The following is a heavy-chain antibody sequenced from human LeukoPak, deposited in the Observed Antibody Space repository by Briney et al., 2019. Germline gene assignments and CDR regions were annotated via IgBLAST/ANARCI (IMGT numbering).Heavy chain of an antibody. CDR1: GGSISSYY. V-gene: IGHV4-59*01. CDR3: ARDNRRIFFDY. CDR2: IYYSGST. J-gene: IGHJ4*02. Sequence: SETLSLXCTVSGGSISSYYWSWIRQPPGKGLEWIGYIYYSGSTNYNPSLKSRVTISVDTSKNQFSLKLSSVTAADTAVYYCARDNRRIFFDYWGQGTLVTVSS. D-gene: IGHD2-15*01.